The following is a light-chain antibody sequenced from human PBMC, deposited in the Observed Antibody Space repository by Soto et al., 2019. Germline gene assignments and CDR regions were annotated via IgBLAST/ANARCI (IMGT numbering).Light chain of an antibody. V-gene: IGLV1-40*01. J-gene: IGLJ1*01. CDR2: GNS. Sequence: QAVVTQPPSVSGAPGQRVTISCTGSSSNIGAGYDVHWYQQLPGTAPKLLIYGNSNRPSGVPDRFSCSKSGTSASLAITGLQAEDEADYYCQSYDSSLSGSGVFGTGTKLTVL. CDR1: SSNIGAGYD. CDR3: QSYDSSLSGSGV.